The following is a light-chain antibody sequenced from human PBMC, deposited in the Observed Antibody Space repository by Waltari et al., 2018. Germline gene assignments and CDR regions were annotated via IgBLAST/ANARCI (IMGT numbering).Light chain of an antibody. CDR2: RND. CDR1: DSHLGANS. J-gene: IGLJ2*01. Sequence: QSVLTQPPSASGTPGQTVPISCSGSDSHLGANSVYWFQQLPETAPKLLIYRNDQRPSGVPDRFSGSKSVTSASLAISGLRSEDEASYYCASWDDNLSGSLFGGGTKLTVL. V-gene: IGLV1-47*01. CDR3: ASWDDNLSGSL.